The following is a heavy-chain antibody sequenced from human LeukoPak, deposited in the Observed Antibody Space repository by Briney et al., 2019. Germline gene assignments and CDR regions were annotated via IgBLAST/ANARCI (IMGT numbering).Heavy chain of an antibody. J-gene: IGHJ3*02. V-gene: IGHV3-53*01. Sequence: GGSMRLSCAASGFSFSSYEMNWVRQAPGKGLEWVSVIYSGGSTYYADSVKGRFTISRDNSKNTLYLQMNSLRAEDTAVYYCARGPGYDILTGYVDAFDIWGQGTMVTVSS. CDR1: GFSFSSYE. CDR2: IYSGGST. D-gene: IGHD3-9*01. CDR3: ARGPGYDILTGYVDAFDI.